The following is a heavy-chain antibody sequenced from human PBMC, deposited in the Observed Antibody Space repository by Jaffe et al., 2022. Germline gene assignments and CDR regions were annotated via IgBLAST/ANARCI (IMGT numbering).Heavy chain of an antibody. CDR2: IRYDGSNK. CDR3: AKDPGYYDILTGSDSYYYYMDV. J-gene: IGHJ6*03. CDR1: GFTFSSYG. Sequence: QVQLVESGGGVVQPGGSLRLSCAASGFTFSSYGMHWVRQAPGKGLEWVAFIRYDGSNKYYADSVKGRFTISRDNSKNTLYLQMNSLRAEDTAVYYCAKDPGYYDILTGSDSYYYYMDVWGKGTTVTVSS. D-gene: IGHD3-9*01. V-gene: IGHV3-30*02.